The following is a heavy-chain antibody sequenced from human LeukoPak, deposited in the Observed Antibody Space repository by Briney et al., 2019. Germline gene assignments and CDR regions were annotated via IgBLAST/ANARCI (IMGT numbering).Heavy chain of an antibody. V-gene: IGHV4-4*07. Sequence: PSETLSLTCTVSGGSISSYYWSWIRQPAGKGLEWIGRIYTSGSTNYNPSLKSRVTISVDTSKNQFSLKLSSVTAADTAVYYCARDSGINYYYYMDVWGKGTTVTVSS. CDR3: ARDSGINYYYYMDV. CDR1: GGSISSYY. J-gene: IGHJ6*03. CDR2: IYTSGST. D-gene: IGHD1-14*01.